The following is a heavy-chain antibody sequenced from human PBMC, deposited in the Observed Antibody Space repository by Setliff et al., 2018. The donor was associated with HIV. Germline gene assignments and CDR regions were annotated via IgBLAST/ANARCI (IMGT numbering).Heavy chain of an antibody. CDR1: GESFSGYD. Sequence: PSETLSLTCAVYGESFSGYDWTWICQPPGEGLEWIGEINHSGRTNYSPSLKSRVTISVDTSKNQFSLRLNSVTAADTAVYYCARGKWLVRSFLFVYWGQGSLVTVSS. CDR3: ARGKWLVRSFLFVY. V-gene: IGHV4-34*01. J-gene: IGHJ4*02. D-gene: IGHD6-19*01. CDR2: INHSGRT.